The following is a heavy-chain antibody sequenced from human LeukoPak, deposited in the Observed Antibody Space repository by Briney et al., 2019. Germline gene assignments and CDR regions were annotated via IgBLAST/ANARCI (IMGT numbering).Heavy chain of an antibody. D-gene: IGHD3-22*01. CDR2: ICTSGST. CDR1: GGSISSYY. V-gene: IGHV4-4*07. CDR3: ARAHYDSSGYYSSYFDY. Sequence: PSETLSLTCTVSGGSISSYYWSWIRQPAGKGLEWIGRICTSGSTNYNPSLKSRVTMSVDTSKNQFSLKLSSVTAADTAVYYCARAHYDSSGYYSSYFDYWGQGTLVTVSS. J-gene: IGHJ4*02.